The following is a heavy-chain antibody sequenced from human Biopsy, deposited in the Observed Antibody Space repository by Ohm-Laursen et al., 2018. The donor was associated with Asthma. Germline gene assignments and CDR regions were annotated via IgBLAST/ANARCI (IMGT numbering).Heavy chain of an antibody. CDR1: GFAFGSFG. V-gene: IGHV3-30*03. CDR2: ISRDGREK. CDR3: ARTFHFWSPYHAEHYQL. Sequence: SLRLSCSASGFAFGSFGMYWVRRAPGKGPEWVALISRDGREKVYGDSVKGRFTISRDNAKNSLYLQMNSLRAEDTAVYYCARTFHFWSPYHAEHYQLWGQGTLVTVSS. J-gene: IGHJ1*01. D-gene: IGHD3-3*02.